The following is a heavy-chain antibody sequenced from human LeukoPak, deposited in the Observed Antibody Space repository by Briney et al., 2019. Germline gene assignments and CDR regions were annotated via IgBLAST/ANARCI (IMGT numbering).Heavy chain of an antibody. Sequence: GASVKVSCKASGYTFTSYYLHWVRQAPGQGLEWMGWINPDSGGTNFAQKFQGRVTMTRDTSISTAYMELSSLRSDDTAVYYCARDLPAGGYGMDVWGQGTTVTVSS. CDR3: ARDLPAGGYGMDV. CDR2: INPDSGGT. J-gene: IGHJ6*02. V-gene: IGHV1-2*02. CDR1: GYTFTSYY. D-gene: IGHD3-10*01.